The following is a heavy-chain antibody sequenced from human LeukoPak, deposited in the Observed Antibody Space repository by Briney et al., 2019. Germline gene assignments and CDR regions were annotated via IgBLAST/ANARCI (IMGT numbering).Heavy chain of an antibody. J-gene: IGHJ1*01. Sequence: SVKVSCKASGGTFSSYAISWVRQAPGQGLEWMGGIIPIFGTANYAQKFQGRVTITADESTSTAYVELSSLRSEDTAVYYCARRGGLGSGSYYNEYFQHWGQGTLVTVSS. D-gene: IGHD3-10*01. CDR1: GGTFSSYA. CDR2: IIPIFGTA. CDR3: ARRGGLGSGSYYNEYFQH. V-gene: IGHV1-69*01.